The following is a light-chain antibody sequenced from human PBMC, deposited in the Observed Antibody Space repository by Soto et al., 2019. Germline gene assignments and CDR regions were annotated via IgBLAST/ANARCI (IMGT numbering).Light chain of an antibody. CDR1: QDIRTD. Sequence: AIQMTQSPSSLSASVGDRVTITCRASQDIRTDLGWYQQKPGKAPKLLICAASSLQSGVPSRFRGSGSGTDFTLTISSPQPEDFATYYCLQDYNYPRTFGQGTKVEIK. J-gene: IGKJ1*01. V-gene: IGKV1-6*01. CDR3: LQDYNYPRT. CDR2: AAS.